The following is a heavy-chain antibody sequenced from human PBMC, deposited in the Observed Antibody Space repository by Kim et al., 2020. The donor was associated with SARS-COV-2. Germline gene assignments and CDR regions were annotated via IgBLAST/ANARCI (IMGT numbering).Heavy chain of an antibody. J-gene: IGHJ6*02. V-gene: IGHV1-69*13. CDR1: GGTFSSYA. Sequence: SVKVSCKASGGTFSSYAISWVRQAPGQGLEWMGGIIPIFGTANYAQKFQGRVTITADESTSTAYMELSSLRSEDTAVYYCARDAGGLEPTSNYGMDVWGQGTTVTVSS. CDR2: IIPIFGTA. CDR3: ARDAGGLEPTSNYGMDV. D-gene: IGHD1-1*01.